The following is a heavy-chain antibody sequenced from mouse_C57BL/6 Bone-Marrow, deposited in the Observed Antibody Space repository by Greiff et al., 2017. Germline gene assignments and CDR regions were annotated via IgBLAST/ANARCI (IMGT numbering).Heavy chain of an antibody. D-gene: IGHD1-1*01. V-gene: IGHV1-81*01. CDR2: IYPRSGNT. Sequence: VQLQQSGAELARPGASVKLSCKASGYTFTSYGISWVKQRTGQGLEWIGEIYPRSGNTYYNEKFKGKATLTADKSSSTAYMELRSLTSEDSAVYFCARKNYYGSSPHIDAMDYWGQGTSVTVSS. CDR1: GYTFTSYG. J-gene: IGHJ4*01. CDR3: ARKNYYGSSPHIDAMDY.